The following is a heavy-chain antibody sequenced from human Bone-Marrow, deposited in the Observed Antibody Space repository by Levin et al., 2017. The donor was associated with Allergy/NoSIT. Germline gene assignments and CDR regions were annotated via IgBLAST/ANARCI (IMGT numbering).Heavy chain of an antibody. Sequence: RTGGSLRLSCAASGFTFSSYSMNWVRQAPGKGLEWVSSISSSSGYIYYANSVKGRFTISRDNAKNSLYLQMNSLRAEDTAVYYCARAPNDGAFDIWGQGTMVTVSS. D-gene: IGHD1-1*01. J-gene: IGHJ3*02. V-gene: IGHV3-21*01. CDR2: ISSSSGYI. CDR1: GFTFSSYS. CDR3: ARAPNDGAFDI.